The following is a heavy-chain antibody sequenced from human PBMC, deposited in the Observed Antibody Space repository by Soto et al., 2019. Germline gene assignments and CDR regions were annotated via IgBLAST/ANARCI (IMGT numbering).Heavy chain of an antibody. V-gene: IGHV3-23*01. Sequence: EVQLLESGGGLVQPGGSLSLSCAASGFTFSNYAMSWLRQPPGKGLEWVSAISGSGDRTYYADSVKGRFTISRDNSKNTLYLQMNSLRAEASAVYYCVKERSGHSYADSWGQGALVTVSS. D-gene: IGHD5-18*01. CDR1: GFTFSNYA. J-gene: IGHJ4*02. CDR3: VKERSGHSYADS. CDR2: ISGSGDRT.